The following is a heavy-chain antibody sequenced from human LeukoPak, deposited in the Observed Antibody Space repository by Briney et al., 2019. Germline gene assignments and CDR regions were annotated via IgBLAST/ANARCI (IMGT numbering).Heavy chain of an antibody. Sequence: ASVKVSCKASGGTFSSYAISWVRQAPGQGLEWMGGIIPIFGTANYAQKFQGRVTITTDESTSTAYMELSSLRSEDTAVYYCAKGPQERITIFGVAFGDMDVWGKGTTVTVSS. CDR3: AKGPQERITIFGVAFGDMDV. CDR1: GGTFSSYA. D-gene: IGHD3-3*01. J-gene: IGHJ6*03. V-gene: IGHV1-69*05. CDR2: IIPIFGTA.